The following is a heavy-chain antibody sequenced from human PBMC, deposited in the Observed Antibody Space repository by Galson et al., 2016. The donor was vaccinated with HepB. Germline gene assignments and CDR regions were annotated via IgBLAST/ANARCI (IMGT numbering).Heavy chain of an antibody. CDR1: GFTFSSYS. D-gene: IGHD2-15*01. CDR3: ARNLFSGAGYSVDY. V-gene: IGHV3-21*01. Sequence: SLRLSCAASGFTFSSYSMNWVRQAPGKGLEWVSSISSSSSYIYYADSVKGRFTISRDNAKNSLYLQMDSLRAEDTAVYYCARNLFSGAGYSVDYWGQGTLVTGSS. J-gene: IGHJ4*02. CDR2: ISSSSSYI.